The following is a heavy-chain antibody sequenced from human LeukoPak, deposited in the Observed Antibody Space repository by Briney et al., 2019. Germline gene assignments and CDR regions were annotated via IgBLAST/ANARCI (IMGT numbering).Heavy chain of an antibody. D-gene: IGHD6-13*01. CDR2: IRYDGSDK. CDR3: AKERDSSSWSDY. J-gene: IGHJ4*02. Sequence: GGSLRLSCAAPGFTFNIYAMHWVRQAPGKGLEWVAFIRYDGSDKYYADSVKGRFTISRDNSKNTLYLQMNSLRADDTAVYYCAKERDSSSWSDYWGQGTLATVSS. V-gene: IGHV3-30*02. CDR1: GFTFNIYA.